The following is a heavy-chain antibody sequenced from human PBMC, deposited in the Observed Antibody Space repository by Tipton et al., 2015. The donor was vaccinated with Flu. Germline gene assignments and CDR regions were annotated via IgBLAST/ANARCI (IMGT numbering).Heavy chain of an antibody. CDR2: ISPNNGNT. CDR3: VRRYCSGGICYYGLDV. V-gene: IGHV1-18*01. J-gene: IGHJ6*02. D-gene: IGHD2-15*01. CDR1: GYTFSNFD. Sequence: QVQLVQSGAEVKKPGASVKGSCKASGYTFSNFDVTWVRQAPGQGLEWMGWISPNNGNTKYAQIFQGRVTMTTDTSTSTAYMELRSLRSADTAVYYCVRRYCSGGICYYGLDVWGQGTTVTVSS.